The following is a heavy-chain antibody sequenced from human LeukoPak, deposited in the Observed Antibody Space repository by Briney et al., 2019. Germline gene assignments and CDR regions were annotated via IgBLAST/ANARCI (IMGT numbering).Heavy chain of an antibody. Sequence: PSETLSLTCTVSGGSISRYYWSWLRQAPGKGLEWVGYIYYSGSTNYNPSLKSRVTISVDTSKNQFSLKLSSVTAADTAVYYCASPDSISGWTCFDYWGQGTLVTVSS. V-gene: IGHV4-59*12. CDR3: ASPDSISGWTCFDY. CDR1: GGSISRYY. CDR2: IYYSGST. D-gene: IGHD6-19*01. J-gene: IGHJ4*02.